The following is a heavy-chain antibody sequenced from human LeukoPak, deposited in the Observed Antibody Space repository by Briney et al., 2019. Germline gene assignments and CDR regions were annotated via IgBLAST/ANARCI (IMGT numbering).Heavy chain of an antibody. Sequence: ASVKLSCKASGYTFTGYYLHWVRQAPGQGLEWMAWINTNSGCTNYAQTLQGSVTMTRDNSTSTAYLELSRLRSDDTAVYYCARSEMPTIDLSNHYYYYSMDVWGQGTTVTVSS. CDR3: ARSEMPTIDLSNHYYYYSMDV. CDR1: GYTFTGYY. D-gene: IGHD5-24*01. CDR2: INTNSGCT. J-gene: IGHJ6*02. V-gene: IGHV1-2*02.